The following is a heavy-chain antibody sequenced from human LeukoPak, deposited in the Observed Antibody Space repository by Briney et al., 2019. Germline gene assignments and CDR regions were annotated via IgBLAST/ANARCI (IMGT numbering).Heavy chain of an antibody. V-gene: IGHV3-30*02. CDR2: IRYDGSNK. CDR3: AKDKTYYYDSSGYSPMDY. D-gene: IGHD3-22*01. Sequence: GGSLRLSCAASGFTFSSYGMHWVRQAPGKGLEWVAFIRYDGSNKYYADSVKGRFTISRDNSKNTLYLQMNSLRAEDTAVYYCAKDKTYYYDSSGYSPMDYWGQGTLVTVSP. CDR1: GFTFSSYG. J-gene: IGHJ4*02.